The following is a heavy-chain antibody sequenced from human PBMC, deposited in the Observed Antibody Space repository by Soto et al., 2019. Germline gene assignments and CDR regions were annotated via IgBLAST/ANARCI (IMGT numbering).Heavy chain of an antibody. D-gene: IGHD3-3*01. Sequence: GGSLRLSCAASGFTFSSYSMNWVRQAPGKGLEWVSYISSSSSTIYYADSVKGRFTISRDNAKNSLYLQMNSLRAEDTAVYYCARDSITIFGVVIIHFDYWGQGTLVTVSS. J-gene: IGHJ4*02. CDR2: ISSSSSTI. CDR3: ARDSITIFGVVIIHFDY. V-gene: IGHV3-48*01. CDR1: GFTFSSYS.